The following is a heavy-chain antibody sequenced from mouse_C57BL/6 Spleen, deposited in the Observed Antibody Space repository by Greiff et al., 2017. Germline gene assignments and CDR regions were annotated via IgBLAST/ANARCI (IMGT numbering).Heavy chain of an antibody. CDR1: GYTFTSYW. V-gene: IGHV1-69*01. J-gene: IGHJ4*01. CDR2: IDPSDSYT. CDR3: ARGAYYSNLYAMDY. D-gene: IGHD2-5*01. Sequence: QVQLQQPGAELVMPGASVKLSCKASGYTFTSYWMHWVKQRPGQGLEWIGEIDPSDSYTNYNQKFKGKSTLTVDKSSSTAYMQLSSLTSEDSAVYYCARGAYYSNLYAMDYWGQGTSVTVSS.